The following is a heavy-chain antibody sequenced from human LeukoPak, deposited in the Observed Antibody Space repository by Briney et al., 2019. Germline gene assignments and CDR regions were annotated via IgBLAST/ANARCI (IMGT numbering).Heavy chain of an antibody. Sequence: GGSLRLSCAASGFTVRSNYITWVRQAPGKGLEWVSVIYSGGSTYYADSVKGRFTISRDNSKNTLYLQMNSLRAEDTAMYYCARDRGDRDASDIWGQGTMVTVSS. CDR3: ARDRGDRDASDI. D-gene: IGHD3-16*01. CDR2: IYSGGST. V-gene: IGHV3-53*01. CDR1: GFTVRSNY. J-gene: IGHJ3*02.